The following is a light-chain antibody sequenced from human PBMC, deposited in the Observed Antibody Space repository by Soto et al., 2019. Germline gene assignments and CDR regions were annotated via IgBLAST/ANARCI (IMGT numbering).Light chain of an antibody. V-gene: IGLV1-40*01. CDR3: QSYAPNLSGHVV. CDR2: GNS. J-gene: IGLJ2*01. Sequence: QSVLTQPPSVSGAPGQRVTISCTGSSSNIGAGYDVHWYQRLPGTAPKLLIYGNSNRPSGVPDRFSGSKSGTSASLAITGVQAEDEADYYCQSYAPNLSGHVVFGGGTQLTVL. CDR1: SSNIGAGYD.